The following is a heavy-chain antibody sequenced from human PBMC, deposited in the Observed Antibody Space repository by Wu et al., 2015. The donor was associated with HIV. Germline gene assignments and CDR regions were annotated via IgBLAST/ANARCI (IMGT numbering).Heavy chain of an antibody. J-gene: IGHJ6*02. D-gene: IGHD6-13*01. CDR1: GDGFTSYA. Sequence: QVHLVQFGGEVKKPGSSVKVTCKASGDGFTSYAVSWVRQAPGQRLEWMGGINPLFGTTRYAQKCQGRVTITTDEAKTIAYMELSSLRSEDTAVYYCARVPVGGSSWLNYYGMDVWGQGTTVTVSS. V-gene: IGHV1-69*05. CDR3: ARVPVGGSSWLNYYGMDV. CDR2: INPLFGTT.